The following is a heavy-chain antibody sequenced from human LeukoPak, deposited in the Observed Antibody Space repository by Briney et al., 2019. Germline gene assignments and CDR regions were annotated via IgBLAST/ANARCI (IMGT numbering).Heavy chain of an antibody. D-gene: IGHD3-22*01. CDR1: GFTFSRYW. V-gene: IGHV3-7*01. J-gene: IGHJ3*02. Sequence: GGSLRLSCAASGFTFSRYWMSWVRQAPGKGLEWVANMKQDGSEKYYVDSVKGRFTISRDNAKNSLYLQMNSLRAEDTAVYYCARLNYYDSSGYPPAFDIWGQGTMVTVSS. CDR2: MKQDGSEK. CDR3: ARLNYYDSSGYPPAFDI.